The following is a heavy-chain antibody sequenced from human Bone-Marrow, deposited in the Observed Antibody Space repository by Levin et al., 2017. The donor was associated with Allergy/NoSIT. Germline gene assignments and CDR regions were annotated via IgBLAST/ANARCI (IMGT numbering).Heavy chain of an antibody. Sequence: SQTLSLPCTVSGDSIRSGNDYWSWIRQHPGKGLEWIGSIYYTGSTYYNPSLKSRATISVDTSKNQFSLSLRSVTTADTAVYYCARMKEGQLLKGNWLDPWGQGTLVTVSS. CDR1: GDSIRSGNDY. D-gene: IGHD4-23*01. CDR3: ARMKEGQLLKGNWLDP. J-gene: IGHJ5*02. CDR2: IYYTGST. V-gene: IGHV4-31*03.